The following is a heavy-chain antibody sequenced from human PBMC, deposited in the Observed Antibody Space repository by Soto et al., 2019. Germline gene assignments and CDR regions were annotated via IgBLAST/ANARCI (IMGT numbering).Heavy chain of an antibody. CDR2: INHSGST. CDR1: GGSFSGYY. CDR3: ARGPTTENSSEYYFDY. J-gene: IGHJ4*02. Sequence: SETLSLTCAVYGGSFSGYYWSWIRQPPGKGLEWIGEINHSGSTNYNPSLKSRVTISVDTSKNQFSLKLSSVTAADTAVYYCARGPTTENSSEYYFDYWGQGTLVTVSS. V-gene: IGHV4-34*01. D-gene: IGHD6-25*01.